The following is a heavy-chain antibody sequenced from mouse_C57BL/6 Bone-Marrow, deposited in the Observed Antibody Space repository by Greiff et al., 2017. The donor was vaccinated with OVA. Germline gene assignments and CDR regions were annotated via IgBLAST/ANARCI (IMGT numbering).Heavy chain of an antibody. J-gene: IGHJ3*01. CDR1: GYTFTSYG. V-gene: IGHV1-81*01. CDR2: IYPRSGTT. Sequence: QVQLQQSGAELARPGASVKLSCQASGYTFTSYGISWVKQRTGQGLEWIGEIYPRSGTTYYNEKFKGKATLTADKSSSTAYMELRSLTSEDSAVYFCARPYCYYGSSYLFAYWGQGTLVTVSA. CDR3: ARPYCYYGSSYLFAY. D-gene: IGHD1-1*01.